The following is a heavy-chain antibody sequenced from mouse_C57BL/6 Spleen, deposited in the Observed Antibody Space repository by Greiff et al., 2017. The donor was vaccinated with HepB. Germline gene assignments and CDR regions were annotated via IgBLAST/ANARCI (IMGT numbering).Heavy chain of an antibody. D-gene: IGHD2-5*01. Sequence: EVKLEESGGDLVKPGGSLKLSCAASGFTFSSYGMSWVRQTPDKRLEWVATISSGGSYTYYPDSVKGRFTISRDNAKNTLYLQMSSLKSEDTAMYYCARQDYSTPLDYWGQGTTLTVSS. CDR3: ARQDYSTPLDY. CDR2: ISSGGSYT. V-gene: IGHV5-6*02. CDR1: GFTFSSYG. J-gene: IGHJ2*01.